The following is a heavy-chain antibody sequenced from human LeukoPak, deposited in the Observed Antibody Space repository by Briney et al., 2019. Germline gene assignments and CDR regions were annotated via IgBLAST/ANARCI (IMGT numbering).Heavy chain of an antibody. CDR1: GGSISSYY. V-gene: IGHV4-59*01. CDR2: IYYSGST. CDR3: ARERPKYNGYAGGIDY. J-gene: IGHJ4*02. Sequence: PSETLSLTCTVSGGSISSYYWSWIRQPPGKGLEWIGYIYYSGSTNYNPSLKSRVTISVDTSKNQFSLKLSSVTAADTAVYYCARERPKYNGYAGGIDYWGQGTLVTVSS. D-gene: IGHD5-12*01.